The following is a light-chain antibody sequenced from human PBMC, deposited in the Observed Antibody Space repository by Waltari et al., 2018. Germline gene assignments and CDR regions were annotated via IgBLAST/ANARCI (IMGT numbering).Light chain of an antibody. J-gene: IGLJ3*02. CDR2: RND. CDR3: AAWDNSLGRWV. CDR1: SSNIGNNY. V-gene: IGLV1-47*01. Sequence: QPVLTQPPSASGTPGQRVPISCSGISSNIGNNYVFWYQQLPGKAPKLLIYRNDQRPSGVPDRFSASKSVTSASLAIGGLRSEDEAIYHCAAWDNSLGRWVFGEGTKLTVL.